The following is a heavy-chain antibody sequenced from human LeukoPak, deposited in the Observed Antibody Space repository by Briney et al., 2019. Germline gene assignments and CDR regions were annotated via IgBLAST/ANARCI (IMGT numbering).Heavy chain of an antibody. V-gene: IGHV3-23*01. D-gene: IGHD1-14*01. CDR2: ISGRDTGT. CDR1: GFTFSTYA. Sequence: PGGSLRLSCVASGFTFSTYAMGWVRQAPGKGLEWVSGISGRDTGTYYADSVKGRFTISRDNSKNTVYLQMKSLRAEDTAVYYCAKSRSPGFDYCGQGTLVTVSS. CDR3: AKSRSPGFDY. J-gene: IGHJ4*02.